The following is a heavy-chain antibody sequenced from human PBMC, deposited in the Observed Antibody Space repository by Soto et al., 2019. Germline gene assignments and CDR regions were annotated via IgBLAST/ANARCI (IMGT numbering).Heavy chain of an antibody. D-gene: IGHD5-18*01. CDR3: ARRLERGYSYGYEDY. Sequence: GGSLRLSCAASGFTFSSYWMSWVRQAPGKGLEWVANIKQDGSEKYYVDSVKGRFTISRDNAKNSLYLQMNSLRAEDTAVYYCARRLERGYSYGYEDYWGQGTLVTVSS. J-gene: IGHJ4*02. V-gene: IGHV3-7*03. CDR2: IKQDGSEK. CDR1: GFTFSSYW.